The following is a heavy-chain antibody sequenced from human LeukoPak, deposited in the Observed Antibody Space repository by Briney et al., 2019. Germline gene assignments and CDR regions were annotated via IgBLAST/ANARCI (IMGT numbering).Heavy chain of an antibody. CDR3: AKVSSDFWGSYTFDH. Sequence: ASVKVSCKASGYTFTGYYMHWVRQAPRQGLEWMGWINPNSGGTNFAQKFQGRVTMTRDTSISTAYMELSRLRSDDTAVYYCAKVSSDFWGSYTFDHWGQGTPVTVSS. V-gene: IGHV1-2*02. J-gene: IGHJ4*02. D-gene: IGHD3-3*01. CDR2: INPNSGGT. CDR1: GYTFTGYY.